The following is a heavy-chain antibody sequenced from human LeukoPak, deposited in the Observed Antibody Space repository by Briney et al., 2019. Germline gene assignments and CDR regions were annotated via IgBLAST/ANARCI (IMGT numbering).Heavy chain of an antibody. D-gene: IGHD2-15*01. J-gene: IGHJ3*02. CDR2: IIPIFGTA. CDR1: GGTFSSYA. CDR3: ARATKDIVVVVAALGSDDALDI. V-gene: IGHV1-69*06. Sequence: GASVKVSCKASGGTFSSYAISWVRQAPGQGLEWMGGIIPIFGTANYAQKFQGRVTITADKSTSTAYMELSSLRSEDTAAYYCARATKDIVVVVAALGSDDALDIWGQGTMVTVSS.